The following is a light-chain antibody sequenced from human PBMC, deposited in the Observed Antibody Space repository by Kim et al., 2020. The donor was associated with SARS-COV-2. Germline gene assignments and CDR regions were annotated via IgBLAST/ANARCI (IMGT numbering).Light chain of an antibody. CDR1: QIISTW. CDR3: QQYNTYPFT. Sequence: DIQMTHSPSTLSASVGDKVTITCRASQIISTWLAWYQQKPGKAPKLLIYDASNLEGGVPSKFSGSGSGTQFTLTISSLQPDDFATYYCQQYNTYPFTFGQGTKLEI. CDR2: DAS. J-gene: IGKJ2*01. V-gene: IGKV1-5*01.